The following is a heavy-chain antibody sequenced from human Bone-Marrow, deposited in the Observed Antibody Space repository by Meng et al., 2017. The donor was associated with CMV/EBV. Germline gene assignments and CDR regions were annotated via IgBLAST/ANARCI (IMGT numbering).Heavy chain of an antibody. Sequence: ASVKVSCKASGYTFTSYYINWVRQAPGQGLEWMGIINSSGGSTTYGQKFKGRVTMTRDTSTNTVYMELSSLRSEDTAVYYCAREGLEGHQILISDIVVVPAAQYYYYYGMDVWGQGTTVTVSS. V-gene: IGHV1-46*01. CDR3: AREGLEGHQILISDIVVVPAAQYYYYYGMDV. CDR1: GYTFTSYY. CDR2: INSSGGST. J-gene: IGHJ6*02. D-gene: IGHD2-2*01.